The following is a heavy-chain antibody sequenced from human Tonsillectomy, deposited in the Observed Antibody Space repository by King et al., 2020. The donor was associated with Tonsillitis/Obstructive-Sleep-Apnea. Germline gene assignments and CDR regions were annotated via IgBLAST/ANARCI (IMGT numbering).Heavy chain of an antibody. Sequence: QLVQSGAEVKKPGESLKISCKGSGYSFTDYWIGWVRQMPGKGLEWMGIIYPGDSDTRYSPSFQGQVTISADKSISTAYLQWSSLKASDTAMYYCARVKEDNFMVNPLYYYYMDVWGKGTTVTVSS. CDR3: ARVKEDNFMVNPLYYYYMDV. V-gene: IGHV5-51*01. CDR2: IYPGDSDT. J-gene: IGHJ6*03. CDR1: GYSFTDYW. D-gene: IGHD5-18*01.